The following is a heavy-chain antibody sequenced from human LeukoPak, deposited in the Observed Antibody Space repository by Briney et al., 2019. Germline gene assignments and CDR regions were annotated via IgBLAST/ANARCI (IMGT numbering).Heavy chain of an antibody. CDR1: GFTFSSYG. V-gene: IGHV3-30*18. Sequence: GGSLRLSCAASGFTFSSYGMHWVRQAPGKGLEWVAVISYDGSNKYYADSVKGRFTISRDNSKNTLYLQMNSPRAEDTAVYYCAKELAGGYSSGWYARNYYYYGMDVWGQGTTVTVSS. CDR3: AKELAGGYSSGWYARNYYYYGMDV. J-gene: IGHJ6*02. D-gene: IGHD6-19*01. CDR2: ISYDGSNK.